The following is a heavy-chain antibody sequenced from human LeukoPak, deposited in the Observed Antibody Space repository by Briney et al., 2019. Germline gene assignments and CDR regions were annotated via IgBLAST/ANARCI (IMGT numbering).Heavy chain of an antibody. Sequence: ASVKVSCKASGYTFTGYYMHWVRQAPGQGLEWMGWINPNSGGTNYAQKFQGRVTMTRDTSISTAYMELSRLRSDDTAVYYCARAGPDCSSTSCPPWYWGQGTLVTVSS. CDR2: INPNSGGT. D-gene: IGHD2-2*01. V-gene: IGHV1-2*02. CDR1: GYTFTGYY. CDR3: ARAGPDCSSTSCPPWY. J-gene: IGHJ4*02.